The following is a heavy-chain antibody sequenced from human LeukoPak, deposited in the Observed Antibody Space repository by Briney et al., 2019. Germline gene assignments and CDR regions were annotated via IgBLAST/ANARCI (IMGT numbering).Heavy chain of an antibody. Sequence: GGFLRLSCAASGFTFDDYAMHWVRQAPGKGLEWVSGISWNSGSIGYADSVKGRFTISRDNAKNSLYLQMNSLRAEDTALYYCANGPRYSRHYNWFDPWGQRTLVTVSS. CDR1: GFTFDDYA. CDR3: ANGPRYSRHYNWFDP. V-gene: IGHV3-9*01. J-gene: IGHJ5*02. D-gene: IGHD6-13*01. CDR2: ISWNSGSI.